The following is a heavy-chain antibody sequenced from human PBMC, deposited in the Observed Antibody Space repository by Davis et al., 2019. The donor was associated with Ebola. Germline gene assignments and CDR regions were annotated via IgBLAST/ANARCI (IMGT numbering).Heavy chain of an antibody. CDR1: GFTFGDYA. J-gene: IGHJ3*02. D-gene: IGHD2-2*01. Sequence: GASLNISCTTSGFTFGDYAMTWVRQVPGKGLEWVSTLGTSADTYYADSVKGRFTISRDNSKNTLYLQMNGLRVEDKAIYYCAKDTSNIWFDMWGQGTNVTVSS. CDR3: AKDTSNIWFDM. CDR2: LGTSADT. V-gene: IGHV3-23*01.